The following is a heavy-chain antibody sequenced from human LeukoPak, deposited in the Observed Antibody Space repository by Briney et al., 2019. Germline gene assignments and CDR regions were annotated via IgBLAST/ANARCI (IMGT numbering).Heavy chain of an antibody. CDR2: IYPGDSDT. CDR3: ARVGSGSPTGYYYYGMDV. J-gene: IGHJ6*04. CDR1: GYSFTSYW. D-gene: IGHD3-10*01. V-gene: IGHV5-51*01. Sequence: GESPKISCKGSGYSFTSYWIGWVRQMPGKGLEWMGIIYPGDSDTRYSPSFQGQVTISADKSISTAYLQWSSLKASDTAMYYCARVGSGSPTGYYYYGMDVWGKGTTVTVSS.